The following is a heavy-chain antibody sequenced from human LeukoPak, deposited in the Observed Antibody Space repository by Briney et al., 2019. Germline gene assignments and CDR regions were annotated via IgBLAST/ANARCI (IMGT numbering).Heavy chain of an antibody. CDR1: GGTFSSYA. Sequence: GASVKVSCKASGGTFSSYAISWVRQAPGQGLEWMGGIIPIFGTANYAQKFQGRVTITADESTSTAYMELSSLRSEDTAVYYCARGDSSSSPYYYYGMDVWGQGTTVTVSS. CDR3: ARGDSSSSPYYYYGMDV. J-gene: IGHJ6*02. D-gene: IGHD6-6*01. CDR2: IIPIFGTA. V-gene: IGHV1-69*13.